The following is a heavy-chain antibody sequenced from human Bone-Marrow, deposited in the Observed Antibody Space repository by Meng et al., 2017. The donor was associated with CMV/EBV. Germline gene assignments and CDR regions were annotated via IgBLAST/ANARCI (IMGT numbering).Heavy chain of an antibody. CDR3: ARGYCSSTSCPPYYFDY. J-gene: IGHJ4*02. D-gene: IGHD2-2*01. Sequence: ASVKVSCKASGYTFTSYGISWVRQAPGQGLEWMGWISAYNGNTNYAQKLQGRVTMTTDTSTSTAYMELRSLRSDDTAVYYCARGYCSSTSCPPYYFDYWGQGTLVTVPS. CDR1: GYTFTSYG. CDR2: ISAYNGNT. V-gene: IGHV1-18*01.